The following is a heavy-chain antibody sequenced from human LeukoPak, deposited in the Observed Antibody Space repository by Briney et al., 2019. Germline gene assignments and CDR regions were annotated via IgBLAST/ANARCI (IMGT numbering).Heavy chain of an antibody. J-gene: IGHJ6*02. CDR2: ISYDGSNK. Sequence: GRSLRLSCAASGFTFSSYAMHWVRQAPGKGVEGVAVISYDGSNKYYADSVKGRFTISRDNSKNTLYLQMNSLRAEGTAVYYCAREIGYCSGGSCSGAYYYYGMDVWGQGTTVTVSS. CDR3: AREIGYCSGGSCSGAYYYYGMDV. CDR1: GFTFSSYA. V-gene: IGHV3-30*04. D-gene: IGHD2-15*01.